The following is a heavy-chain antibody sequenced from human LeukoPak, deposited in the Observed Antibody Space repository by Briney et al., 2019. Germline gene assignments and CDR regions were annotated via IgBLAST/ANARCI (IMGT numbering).Heavy chain of an antibody. J-gene: IGHJ6*02. CDR2: IYYSGST. CDR3: ARGPAVADIGYYYYYGMDV. CDR1: GGSVSSGSYY. V-gene: IGHV4-61*01. Sequence: PSETLSLTCNVSGGSVSSGSYYWSWIRQPPGKGLEWIGYIYYSGSTNYNPSLKSRVTISVDTSKNQFSLKLSSVTAADTAVYYCARGPAVADIGYYYYYGMDVWGQGTTVTVSS. D-gene: IGHD6-19*01.